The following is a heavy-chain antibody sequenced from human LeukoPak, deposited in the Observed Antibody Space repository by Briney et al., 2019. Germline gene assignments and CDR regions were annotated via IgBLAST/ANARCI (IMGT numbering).Heavy chain of an antibody. V-gene: IGHV3-7*01. D-gene: IGHD2-15*01. J-gene: IGHJ4*02. CDR2: IKQDGSEK. CDR1: GFTFSSYW. Sequence: GGSLRLSCAASGFTFSSYWMTWVRQAPGKGLEWVASIKQDGSEKYCVDSVKGRCTMSRDNAKNSLYLQMNSLRVEDTAVYYCARVDVGGSCCHVFDFWGQGTLVTVSS. CDR3: ARVDVGGSCCHVFDF.